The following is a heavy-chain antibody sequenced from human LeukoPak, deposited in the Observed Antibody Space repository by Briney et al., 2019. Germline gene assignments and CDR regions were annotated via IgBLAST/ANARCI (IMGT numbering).Heavy chain of an antibody. CDR1: GGTFSSYA. Sequence: GASVKVSCKASGGTFSSYAISWVRQAPGQGLEWMGGVIPIFGTANYAQKFQGRVTITRDTAASTAYMELSSLRSEDTAVYFCARVLYYYDSSSPCGYWGQGTLVTVSS. CDR2: VIPIFGTA. V-gene: IGHV1-69*05. D-gene: IGHD3-22*01. CDR3: ARVLYYYDSSSPCGY. J-gene: IGHJ4*02.